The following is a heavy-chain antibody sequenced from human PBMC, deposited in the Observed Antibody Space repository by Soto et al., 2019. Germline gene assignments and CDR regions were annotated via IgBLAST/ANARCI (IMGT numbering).Heavy chain of an antibody. CDR1: GFTVSSNY. V-gene: IGHV3-53*01. D-gene: IGHD5-18*01. J-gene: IGHJ6*02. Sequence: GGSLRLSCAASGFTVSSNYMSWVRHAPGKGLEWVSVIYSGVSTYYADSVKGRFTISRDNSKNTLYLQMNSLRVEDTAVYYCAREVESYGLGMDVWGQGTTVTVSS. CDR3: AREVESYGLGMDV. CDR2: IYSGVST.